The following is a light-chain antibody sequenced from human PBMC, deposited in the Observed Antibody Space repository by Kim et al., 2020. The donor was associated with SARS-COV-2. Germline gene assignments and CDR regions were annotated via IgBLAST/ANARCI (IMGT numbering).Light chain of an antibody. CDR1: KLGDKY. CDR3: QAWDSSTVV. Sequence: VSPGKTASITCSGDKLGDKYACWYQQKPGQSTVLVIYQDSKRPSGIPERFSGSNSGNTATLTISGTQAMDEADYYCQAWDSSTVVFGGGTQLTVL. CDR2: QDS. V-gene: IGLV3-1*01. J-gene: IGLJ2*01.